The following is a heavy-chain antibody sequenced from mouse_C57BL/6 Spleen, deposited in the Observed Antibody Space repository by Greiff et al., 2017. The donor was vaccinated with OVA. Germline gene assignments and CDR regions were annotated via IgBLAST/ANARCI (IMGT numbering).Heavy chain of an antibody. CDR3: ARYGPYYFDY. D-gene: IGHD1-2*01. V-gene: IGHV1-78*01. Sequence: VQLQQSDAELVKPGASVKISCKVSGYTFTDHTIHWMKQRPEQGLEWIGYIYPRDGSTQYTEKFKGNATLPADKSSSTAYMQLNSLTSEDSAVYFCARYGPYYFDYWGQGTTLTVSS. CDR2: IYPRDGST. CDR1: GYTFTDHT. J-gene: IGHJ2*01.